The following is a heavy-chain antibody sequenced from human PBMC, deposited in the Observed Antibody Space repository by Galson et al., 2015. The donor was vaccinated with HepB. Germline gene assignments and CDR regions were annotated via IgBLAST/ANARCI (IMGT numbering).Heavy chain of an antibody. J-gene: IGHJ4*02. CDR2: IKRDGSET. V-gene: IGHV3-7*03. CDR3: ARDFPGFGAMDY. D-gene: IGHD3-10*01. CDR1: GFTFSNYW. Sequence: SLRLSCAASGFTFSNYWMSWVRQAPGKGLEWVATIKRDGSETYYVDSVKGRFTISRDNAKNSLYLQMNSLRAEDTAVYYCARDFPGFGAMDYWGQGTLVTVSS.